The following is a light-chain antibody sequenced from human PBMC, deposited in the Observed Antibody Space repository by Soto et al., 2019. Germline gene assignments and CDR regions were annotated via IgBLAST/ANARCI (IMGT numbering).Light chain of an antibody. CDR1: QSISSY. CDR3: QQGYSSPPT. Sequence: DIQMTQYPSSLSASVGDRVTITCRASQSISSYLNWYQQKPGKAPKLLIYAASNLQSGVPSRFGGSGSRTDFTLTISSLQPEDFATYYCQQGYSSPPTFGQGTKV. CDR2: AAS. J-gene: IGKJ1*01. V-gene: IGKV1-39*01.